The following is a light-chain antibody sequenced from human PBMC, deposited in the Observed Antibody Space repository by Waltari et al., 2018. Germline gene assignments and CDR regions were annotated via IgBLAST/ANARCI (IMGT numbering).Light chain of an antibody. V-gene: IGLV2-14*03. Sequence: QSALTQPASVSGSPGQSITISCTGIGGPIAHSDFVPWYQHHPDRAPQVIIYDVTNRPSGISARFSASKSADTASLTISGLQTEDEGDYYCASQTPDGVVLFGGGTRVTVL. CDR3: ASQTPDGVVL. CDR1: GGPIAHSDF. CDR2: DVT. J-gene: IGLJ3*02.